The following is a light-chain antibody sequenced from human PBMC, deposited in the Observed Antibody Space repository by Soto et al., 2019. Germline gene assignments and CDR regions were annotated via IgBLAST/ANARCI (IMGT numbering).Light chain of an antibody. CDR1: NSDIGAYNY. Sequence: QAVVTQPRSVSGSPGQSVTISCTGTNSDIGAYNYVSWYQRHPGKAPKLIIHDVNERPSGVPDRFSGSKSGDTASLTISGLQAEDEAEYYCATWDDSLNGGVVFGGGTQLTVL. CDR2: DVN. CDR3: ATWDDSLNGGVV. J-gene: IGLJ7*01. V-gene: IGLV2-11*01.